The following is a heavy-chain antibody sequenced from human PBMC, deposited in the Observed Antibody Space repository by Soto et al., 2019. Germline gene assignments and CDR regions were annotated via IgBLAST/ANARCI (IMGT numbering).Heavy chain of an antibody. V-gene: IGHV3-53*01. Sequence: GGSLRLSCTFSVFSVTNSYINWVRQAPGKGLEWVSILYSSGTTYYADSVRGRFTVSRDDSKNTLFLHMNSLRADDTAVYYCARDWSKFSYNYPYYYAMDAWGQGTTVTVSS. CDR1: VFSVTNSY. CDR3: ARDWSKFSYNYPYYYAMDA. J-gene: IGHJ6*02. D-gene: IGHD5-18*01. CDR2: LYSSGTT.